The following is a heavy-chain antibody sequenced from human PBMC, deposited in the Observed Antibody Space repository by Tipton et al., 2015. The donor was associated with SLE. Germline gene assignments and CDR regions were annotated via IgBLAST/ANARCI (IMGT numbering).Heavy chain of an antibody. J-gene: IGHJ6*02. V-gene: IGHV4-38-2*02. D-gene: IGHD3-16*02. Sequence: TLSLTCAVYGYSISSGYYWGWIRQPPGKGLEWIGSIYHSGSTYYNPSLKSRVTISVDTSKNQFSLKLSSVTAADTAVYYCARDGYDYIWGSYRYHYYYGMDVWGQGTTVTVSS. CDR2: IYHSGST. CDR3: ARDGYDYIWGSYRYHYYYGMDV. CDR1: GYSISSGYY.